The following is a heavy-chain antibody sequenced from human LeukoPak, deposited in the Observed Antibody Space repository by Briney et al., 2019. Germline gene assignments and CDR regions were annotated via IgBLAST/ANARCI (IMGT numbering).Heavy chain of an antibody. V-gene: IGHV1-18*01. CDR1: GYTFTSYG. CDR3: ARQRCSSTSCPRNNWFDP. CDR2: ISAYNGNT. Sequence: ASVKVSCKASGYTFTSYGISWVRQAPGQGLEWMGWISAYNGNTNYAQKLQGRVTMTTDTSTSTAYMELRSLRSDDTAVYYCARQRCSSTSCPRNNWFDPWGQGTLVTVSS. J-gene: IGHJ5*02. D-gene: IGHD2-2*01.